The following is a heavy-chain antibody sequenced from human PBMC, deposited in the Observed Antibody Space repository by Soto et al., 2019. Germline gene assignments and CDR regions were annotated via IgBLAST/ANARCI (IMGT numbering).Heavy chain of an antibody. CDR2: IISSTSTI. CDR1: GFTFSSYG. CDR3: ARGGYSYGHFQH. D-gene: IGHD5-18*01. Sequence: EVHLVESGGGLVQPGGSLRLSCTASGFTFSSYGMNWVRQAPGKGLEWVSHIISSTSTIYYADSVKGRFTISRDNAKNSLSLQMNSLRDEDTAVYYCARGGYSYGHFQHWGQGTLVTVSS. V-gene: IGHV3-48*02. J-gene: IGHJ1*01.